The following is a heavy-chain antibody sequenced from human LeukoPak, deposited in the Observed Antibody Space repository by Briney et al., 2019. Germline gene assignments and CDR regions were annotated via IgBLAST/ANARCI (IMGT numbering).Heavy chain of an antibody. D-gene: IGHD3-22*01. CDR1: GFTFNTFW. J-gene: IGHJ4*02. V-gene: IGHV3-7*03. CDR3: AREYYYNSSGYRALRY. Sequence: GGSLRLSCAASGFTFNTFWMTWVRQAPGKGLEWVVNIKEDGSEKHYVDSLKGRFTISRDNAKNSLYLQMNGLRAEDTAVYYCAREYYYNSSGYRALRYWGQGTLVTVSS. CDR2: IKEDGSEK.